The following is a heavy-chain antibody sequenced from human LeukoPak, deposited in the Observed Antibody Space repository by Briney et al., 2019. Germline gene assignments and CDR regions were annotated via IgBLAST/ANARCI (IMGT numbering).Heavy chain of an antibody. D-gene: IGHD3-10*01. Sequence: GGSLRLSCAASGFTFSSYEMNWVRQAPGKGLEWVSYISSSGSTIYYADSVKGRFTISRDNSKNTLYLQMGSLRAEDMAVYYCASTRWFGDPLDWFDPWGQGTLVTASS. CDR1: GFTFSSYE. J-gene: IGHJ5*02. CDR3: ASTRWFGDPLDWFDP. V-gene: IGHV3-48*03. CDR2: ISSSGSTI.